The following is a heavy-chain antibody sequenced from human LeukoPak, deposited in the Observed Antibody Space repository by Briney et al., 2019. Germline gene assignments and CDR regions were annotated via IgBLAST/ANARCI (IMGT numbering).Heavy chain of an antibody. D-gene: IGHD3-3*01. CDR1: GYTFTGYY. V-gene: IGHV1-2*02. CDR3: ARGGWEYYDFWSGYYTGPYYFGY. J-gene: IGHJ4*02. CDR2: INPNSGGT. Sequence: ASVKVSCKASGYTFTGYYMHWVRQAPGQGLEWMGWINPNSGGTNYAQKFQGRVTMTRDTSISTAYMELSRLRSDDTAVYYCARGGWEYYDFWSGYYTGPYYFGYWGQGTLVTVSS.